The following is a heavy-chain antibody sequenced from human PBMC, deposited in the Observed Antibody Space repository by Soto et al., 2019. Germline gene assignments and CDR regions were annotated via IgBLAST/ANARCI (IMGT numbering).Heavy chain of an antibody. V-gene: IGHV4-39*01. J-gene: IGHJ3*02. CDR1: GGSISSSSYY. CDR2: IYYSGST. D-gene: IGHD6-25*01. CDR3: ALIAAVGALRHFDI. Sequence: QLQLQESGPGLVKPSETLSLTCTVSGGSISSSSYYWGWIRQPPGKGLEWIGSIYYSGSTYYNRSLKSRVTISVDTSKSQFALELSFATAADTAVYYCALIAAVGALRHFDIWGQGTMVTVSS.